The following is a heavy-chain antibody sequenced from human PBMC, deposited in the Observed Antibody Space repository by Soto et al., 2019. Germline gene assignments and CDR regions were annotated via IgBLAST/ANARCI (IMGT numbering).Heavy chain of an antibody. CDR2: ISYDGSNK. CDR1: GFTFSSYG. V-gene: IGHV3-30*18. D-gene: IGHD2-2*01. Sequence: QVQLVESGGGVVQPGRSLRLSCAASGFTFSSYGMHWVRQAPGKGLEWVAVISYDGSNKYYADSVKGRFTISRDNSKNTLYLQMNSLRAEDTAVYYCAKDWGHIVLVPAVRYGMDVWGQGTTVTVSS. CDR3: AKDWGHIVLVPAVRYGMDV. J-gene: IGHJ6*02.